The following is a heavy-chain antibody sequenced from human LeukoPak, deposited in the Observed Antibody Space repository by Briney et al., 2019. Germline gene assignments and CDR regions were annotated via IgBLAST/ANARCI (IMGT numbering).Heavy chain of an antibody. V-gene: IGHV3-7*03. CDR3: AKQIAVAGIYYFDY. D-gene: IGHD6-19*01. Sequence: GGSLRLSCAASGFSVSNNYMSWVRQAPGKGLEWVANIKQDGSEKYYVDSVKGRFTISRDNAKNSLYLQMNSLRAEDTAVYYCAKQIAVAGIYYFDYWGQGTLVTVSS. CDR1: GFSVSNNY. J-gene: IGHJ4*02. CDR2: IKQDGSEK.